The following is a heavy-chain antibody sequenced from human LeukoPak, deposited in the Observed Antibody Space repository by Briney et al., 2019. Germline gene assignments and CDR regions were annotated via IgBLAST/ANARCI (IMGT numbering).Heavy chain of an antibody. J-gene: IGHJ4*02. CDR2: ISYDGSNK. V-gene: IGHV3-30-3*01. CDR1: GFSFSSYA. CDR3: ARGLGYYDSSGYGY. Sequence: GGSLRLSCAASGFSFSSYAMHWVRQAPGKGLEWVAVISYDGSNKYYADSVKGRFTISRDNSKNTLYLQMNSLRVEDTAVYYCARGLGYYDSSGYGYWGQGTLVTVSS. D-gene: IGHD3-22*01.